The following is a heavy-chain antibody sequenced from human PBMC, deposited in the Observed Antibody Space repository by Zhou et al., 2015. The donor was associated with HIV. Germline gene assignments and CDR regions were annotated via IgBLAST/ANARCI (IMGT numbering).Heavy chain of an antibody. Sequence: VQLLESGGRLGAAGGGSLRVSCAASGFVFKYYAMTWVRQAPGKGLEWVAVIWYDGSKKYYADSVKGRCTISRDSSKNTVYLQLNSLSAEDSAMYYCARDDDISSHYSRFHHWGQGTLVTVSS. CDR1: GFVFKYYA. D-gene: IGHD3-22*01. V-gene: IGHV3-33*08. CDR3: ARDDDISSHYSRFHH. CDR2: IWYDGSKK. J-gene: IGHJ4*02.